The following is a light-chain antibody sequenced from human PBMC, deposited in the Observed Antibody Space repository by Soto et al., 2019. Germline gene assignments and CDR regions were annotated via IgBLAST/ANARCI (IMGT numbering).Light chain of an antibody. CDR1: QSIRHY. Sequence: DIQMTQSPPTLSASVGDRVTITCRASQSIRHYLAWYQQMPGKAPKLLIYGASTLQSGVPSRFSGSGSGTVFPLTISSLQPDDFGTYFCQHHNSYSQTFGQGTKVEIK. J-gene: IGKJ1*01. CDR3: QHHNSYSQT. CDR2: GAS. V-gene: IGKV1-5*01.